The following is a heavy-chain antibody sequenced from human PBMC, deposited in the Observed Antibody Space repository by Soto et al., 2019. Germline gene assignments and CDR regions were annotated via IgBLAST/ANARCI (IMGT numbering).Heavy chain of an antibody. D-gene: IGHD3-10*01. Sequence: GGSRRLSCAASGFTFSSYLMHWVRQAPGKGLVWVSRINSDGSSTSYADSVKGRFTISRDNAKNTLYLQMNSLRAEDTAVYYCASYGSGSFGMDVWGQGTTVTVSS. CDR1: GFTFSSYL. CDR3: ASYGSGSFGMDV. V-gene: IGHV3-74*01. CDR2: INSDGSST. J-gene: IGHJ6*02.